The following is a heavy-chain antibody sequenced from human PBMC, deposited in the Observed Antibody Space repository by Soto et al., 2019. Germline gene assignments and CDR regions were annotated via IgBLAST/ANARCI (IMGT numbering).Heavy chain of an antibody. CDR2: ISAYNGNT. CDR1: GYTFTSYG. Sequence: QVQLVQSGAEVKKPGASVKVSCKASGYTFTSYGISWVRQAPGQGLEWMGWISAYNGNTNYAQKLQGRVTMTTDTPTGTANMELRGLRSEDPAVFYCARVFPPWHSWGKETRVTLPS. V-gene: IGHV1-18*01. J-gene: IGHJ4*02. D-gene: IGHD3-3*01. CDR3: ARVFPPWHS.